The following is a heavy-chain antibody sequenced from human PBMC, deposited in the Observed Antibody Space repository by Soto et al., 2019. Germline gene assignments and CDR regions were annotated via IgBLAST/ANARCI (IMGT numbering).Heavy chain of an antibody. CDR2: IIPLFGTA. D-gene: IGHD3-22*01. V-gene: IGHV1-69*01. J-gene: IGHJ4*02. Sequence: QVQLVQSGAEGKKPGSSVKVSCKASGGTFSSYAISWVRQAPGQGLEWMGGIIPLFGTANYAQKLKGRVTITADESTSTAYMELSRLRSDDTAVYYCARGLGYDSDTYYYAYWGQGTLVTVSS. CDR3: ARGLGYDSDTYYYAY. CDR1: GGTFSSYA.